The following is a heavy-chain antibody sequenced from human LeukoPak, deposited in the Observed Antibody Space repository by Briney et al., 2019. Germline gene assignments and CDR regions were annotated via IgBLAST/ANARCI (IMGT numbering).Heavy chain of an antibody. CDR2: IYSGGST. CDR1: GFTFSSNY. Sequence: GGSLRLSCAASGFTFSSNYMSWVRQAPGKGLEWVSVIYSGGSTYYADSVKGRFTISRDNSKNTLYLQMNSLRAEDTAVYYCASNVLLWFGESDYWGQGTLVTVSS. J-gene: IGHJ4*02. D-gene: IGHD3-10*01. V-gene: IGHV3-53*01. CDR3: ASNVLLWFGESDY.